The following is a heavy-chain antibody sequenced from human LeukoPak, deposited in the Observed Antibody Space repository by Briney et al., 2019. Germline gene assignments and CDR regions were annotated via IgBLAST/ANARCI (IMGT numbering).Heavy chain of an antibody. J-gene: IGHJ6*03. Sequence: ASVKVSCKASGYTFTSYGISWVRQAPGQGLEWMGWISAYNGNTNYAQKLQGRVTMTTDTSTSTAYMELRSLRSEDMAVYYCARSPVTTAYYYYMDVWGKGTTVTVSS. V-gene: IGHV1-18*03. CDR2: ISAYNGNT. CDR1: GYTFTSYG. D-gene: IGHD4-17*01. CDR3: ARSPVTTAYYYYMDV.